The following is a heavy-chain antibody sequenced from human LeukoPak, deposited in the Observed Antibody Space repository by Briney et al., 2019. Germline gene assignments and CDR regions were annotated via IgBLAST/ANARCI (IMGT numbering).Heavy chain of an antibody. V-gene: IGHV3-74*01. CDR2: INSDGSST. J-gene: IGHJ4*02. Sequence: GGSLRLSCAASGFTFSSYWMHWVRQAPGKGLVWVSRINSDGSSTSYADSVKGRFTISRDNAKNTLYLQMNSLRAEDTAVYYRARDPPTAEYQLLFDYWGQGTLVTVSS. CDR1: GFTFSSYW. D-gene: IGHD2-2*01. CDR3: ARDPPTAEYQLLFDY.